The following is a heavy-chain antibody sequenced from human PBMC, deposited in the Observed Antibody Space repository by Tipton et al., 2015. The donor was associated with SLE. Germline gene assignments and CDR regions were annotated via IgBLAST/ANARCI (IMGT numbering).Heavy chain of an antibody. Sequence: SLRLSCAASGFTFSSYAMRWVRQAPGKGLEWVANIKQDGSEKYYVDSVEGRFTISRDNAKNSLYLQMNSLKTEDTAVYYCTRPYDFWSGFYYYGMDVWGQGTTVTVSS. CDR3: TRPYDFWSGFYYYGMDV. V-gene: IGHV3-7*03. CDR2: IKQDGSEK. D-gene: IGHD3-3*01. J-gene: IGHJ6*02. CDR1: GFTFSSYA.